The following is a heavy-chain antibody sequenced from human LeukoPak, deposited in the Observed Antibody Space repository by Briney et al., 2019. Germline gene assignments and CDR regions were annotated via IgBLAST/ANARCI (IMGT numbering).Heavy chain of an antibody. V-gene: IGHV3-7*05. CDR1: GFTILRNW. J-gene: IGHJ3*02. CDR2: IKQDGSEK. CDR3: ARERYGRDTFDI. Sequence: GRSLRLSCASSGFTILRNWMSWARQAPGKGLEWEANIKQDGSEKYYVDSVKGRFTISRDNAKNSLFLQMNSLIAEDTAVYYCARERYGRDTFDIWGQGTMVAVSS. D-gene: IGHD4-17*01.